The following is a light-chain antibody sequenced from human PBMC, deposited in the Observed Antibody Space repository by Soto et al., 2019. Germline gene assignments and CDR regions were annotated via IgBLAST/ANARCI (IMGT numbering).Light chain of an antibody. CDR3: QQLYSYSFS. CDR2: HAS. V-gene: IGKV1-9*01. CDR1: QGISNH. J-gene: IGKJ3*01. Sequence: DIPLTQSPCFLSASVGDRVTITCRASQGISNHFAWYQQKPWKAPSLLIYHASTLQSEFPSRFTGSQTGTEYTRTFSTADPEDYASYSCQQLYSYSFSFGPGTKVD.